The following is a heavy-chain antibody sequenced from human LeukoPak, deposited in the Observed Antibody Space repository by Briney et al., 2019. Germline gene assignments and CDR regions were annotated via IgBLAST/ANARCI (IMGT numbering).Heavy chain of an antibody. CDR3: VKGMTTVATVLDF. J-gene: IGHJ4*02. V-gene: IGHV3-64D*09. Sequence: QPGGSLRLSCSAPGFTFKIYSMHWVRQAPGKGLEYVSAINTDGNTTYYADSAKGRFTISRDNSKNTLYLQMSSMRTEDTAVYYCVKGMTTVATVLDFWGQGTLVTVSS. D-gene: IGHD4-23*01. CDR1: GFTFKIYS. CDR2: INTDGNTT.